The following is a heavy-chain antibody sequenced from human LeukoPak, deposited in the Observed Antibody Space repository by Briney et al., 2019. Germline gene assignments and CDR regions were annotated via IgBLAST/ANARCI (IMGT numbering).Heavy chain of an antibody. D-gene: IGHD4-17*01. CDR3: ARMPGYGDYFYDMDV. J-gene: IGHJ6*03. Sequence: SQTLSLTCTVSGGSISSGNYYWSWIRQPAGKGLEWIGRIYTSGTTNYNPSLKSRVTMSVDTSKNQFSLKLSSVTAADTAVYYCARMPGYGDYFYDMDVWGKGTTVTISS. CDR2: IYTSGTT. V-gene: IGHV4-61*02. CDR1: GGSISSGNYY.